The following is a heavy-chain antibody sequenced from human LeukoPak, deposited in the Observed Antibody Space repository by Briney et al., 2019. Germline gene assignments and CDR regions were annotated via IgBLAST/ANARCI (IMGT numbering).Heavy chain of an antibody. CDR3: ARGQDIVVVPAASPGYYFDY. V-gene: IGHV1-8*01. CDR1: GYTFTSYD. Sequence: ASVKVSCKASGYTFTSYDINWVRQATGQGLEWMGWMNPNSGNTGYAQKFQGRVTMTRDTSTSTVYMELSSLRSEDTAVYYCARGQDIVVVPAASPGYYFDYWGQGTLVTVSS. D-gene: IGHD2-2*01. J-gene: IGHJ4*02. CDR2: MNPNSGNT.